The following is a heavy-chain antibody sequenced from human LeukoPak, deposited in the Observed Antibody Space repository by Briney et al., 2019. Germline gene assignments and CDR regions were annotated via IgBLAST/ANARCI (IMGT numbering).Heavy chain of an antibody. CDR1: GFTFSSYG. D-gene: IGHD2-21*02. J-gene: IGHJ4*02. CDR3: ARVAGGDWYYFDF. V-gene: IGHV1-2*02. CDR2: INLNSGGT. Sequence: GGSLRLSCAASGFTFSSYGMHWVRQAPGQGLEWMGWINLNSGGTNYAQKFQGRVTMTRDTSISAAYMELSRLGSDDTAVYYCARVAGGDWYYFDFWGQGTLVTVSS.